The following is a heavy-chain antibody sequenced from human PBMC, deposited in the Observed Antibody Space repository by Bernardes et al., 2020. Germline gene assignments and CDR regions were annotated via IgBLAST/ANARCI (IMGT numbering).Heavy chain of an antibody. CDR1: GGSISSYY. CDR2: IYYSGST. Sequence: SETLSLTCTVSGGSISSYYWSWIRQPPGKGLEWIGYIYYSGSTNYNPSLKSRVTISVDTSKNQFSLKLSSVTAADTAVYYCARDQGAGWVSGPKYYFDYWGQGTLVTVSS. CDR3: ARDQGAGWVSGPKYYFDY. J-gene: IGHJ4*02. V-gene: IGHV4-59*01. D-gene: IGHD1-26*01.